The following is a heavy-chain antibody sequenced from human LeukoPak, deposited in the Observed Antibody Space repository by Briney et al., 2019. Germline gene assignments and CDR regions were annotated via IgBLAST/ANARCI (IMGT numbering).Heavy chain of an antibody. J-gene: IGHJ3*02. CDR3: ARPGEYSGSYPDAFDI. Sequence: ASVKVSCKASGYTFTGYYTHWVRQAPGQGLEWMGWINPNSGGTNYAQKFQGRVTMTRDTSISTAYMELSRLRSDDTAVYYCARPGEYSGSYPDAFDIWGQGTMVTVSS. CDR2: INPNSGGT. D-gene: IGHD1-26*01. CDR1: GYTFTGYY. V-gene: IGHV1-2*02.